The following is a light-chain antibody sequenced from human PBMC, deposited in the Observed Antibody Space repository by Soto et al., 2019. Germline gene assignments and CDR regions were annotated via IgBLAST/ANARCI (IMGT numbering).Light chain of an antibody. J-gene: IGLJ1*01. CDR3: SSYTSSSPLYV. Sequence: HSVLTQPASVSGSPGQSITISCTGTNSDIGFYNYVSWYQQHPGEAPKLISYEVAKRPSGVSSRFSGSKSGNTASLTISGLQAEDEADYHCSSYTSSSPLYVFGTGTKLTVL. CDR2: EVA. V-gene: IGLV2-14*01. CDR1: NSDIGFYNY.